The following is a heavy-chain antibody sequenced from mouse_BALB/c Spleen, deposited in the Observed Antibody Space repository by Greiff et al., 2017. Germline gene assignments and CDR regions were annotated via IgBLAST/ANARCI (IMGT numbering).Heavy chain of an antibody. D-gene: IGHD2-3*01. J-gene: IGHJ2*01. V-gene: IGHV5-6*01. CDR2: LSSGGSYT. CDR1: GFTFSSYG. Sequence: EVQLVESGGDLVKPGGSLKLSCAASGFTFSSYGMSWVRQTPDKRLEWVATLSSGGSYTYYPDSVKGRFTISRDNAKNTLYLQMSSLKSEDTAMYYCARHDGYFDYWGQGTTLTVSS. CDR3: ARHDGYFDY.